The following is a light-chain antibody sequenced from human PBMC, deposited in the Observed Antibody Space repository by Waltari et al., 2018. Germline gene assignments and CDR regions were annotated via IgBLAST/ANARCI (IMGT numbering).Light chain of an antibody. CDR1: SSNIGAGYD. CDR3: QSYDSSLSGSV. CDR2: CNS. V-gene: IGLV1-40*01. Sequence: QSVLTQPPSVSGAPGQRVTISCTGSSSNIGAGYDVHWYQQLPGTAPKLLIYCNSNRPSAVPDRFAGSKSGTSASLAITGLQAEDEADYYCQSYDSSLSGSVFGGGTKLTVL. J-gene: IGLJ3*02.